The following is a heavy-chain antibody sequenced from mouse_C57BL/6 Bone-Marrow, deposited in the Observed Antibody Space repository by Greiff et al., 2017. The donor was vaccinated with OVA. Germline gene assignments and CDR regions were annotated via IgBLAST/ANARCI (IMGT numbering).Heavy chain of an antibody. V-gene: IGHV2-9*01. Sequence: QVQLQQSGPGLVAPSQSLSITCTVSGFSLTSSGVDWVRQPPGKGLEWLGVLWGGGSTIYNSALMSRLSISKDNSKSQILLKMTSRQTDETATYYGAKEGYGEGDAMDYGGQGTSVTVSS. D-gene: IGHD2-14*01. J-gene: IGHJ4*01. CDR2: LWGGGST. CDR3: AKEGYGEGDAMDY. CDR1: GFSLTSSG.